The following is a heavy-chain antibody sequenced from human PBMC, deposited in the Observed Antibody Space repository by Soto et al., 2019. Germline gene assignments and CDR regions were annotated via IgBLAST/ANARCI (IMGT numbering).Heavy chain of an antibody. CDR2: INGDGSGT. CDR1: GFTLRSHW. V-gene: IGHV3-74*01. J-gene: IGHJ4*02. CDR3: AREAGGYNDY. Sequence: EVQLVESGGGLVQPGGSLRLSCAASGFTLRSHWMHWVRQAPGKGLVWVSRINGDGSGTGYADSVTGRFIIARDNTKSTLYLQMNSLRVEDTAVYYCAREAGGYNDYWGQGTLVTVSS. D-gene: IGHD1-26*01.